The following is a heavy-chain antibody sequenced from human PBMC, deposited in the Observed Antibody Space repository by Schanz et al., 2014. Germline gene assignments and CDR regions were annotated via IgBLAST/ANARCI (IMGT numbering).Heavy chain of an antibody. V-gene: IGHV3-7*01. CDR2: IKQDGSAK. CDR3: ARVLGGDEGLDQ. J-gene: IGHJ4*02. D-gene: IGHD4-17*01. CDR1: GFTFANYA. Sequence: DVELVESGGGLAQPGGSLRLSCEASGFTFANYAMNWVRQAPGKGLEWVANIKQDGSAKNYVDSVKGRFTISRDNPKNSLCLQMNSLRAEDTALYYCARVLGGDEGLDQWGQGTLVTVSS.